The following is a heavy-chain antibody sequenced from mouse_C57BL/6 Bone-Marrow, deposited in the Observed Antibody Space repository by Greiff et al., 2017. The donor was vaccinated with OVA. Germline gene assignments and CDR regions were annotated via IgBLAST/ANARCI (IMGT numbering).Heavy chain of an antibody. V-gene: IGHV1-80*01. CDR1: GYALGNYW. J-gene: IGHJ2*01. CDR2: IYPGDGEI. CDR3: ARGAY. Sequence: VQVVESGAELVKPGASVKISCKASGYALGNYWMNWVKQRPGKGLEWIGQIYPGDGEITYNGKFRGKATLTADKSSRTAYMQFSSLTSEDSAVYFCARGAYWGQGTTLTVSS.